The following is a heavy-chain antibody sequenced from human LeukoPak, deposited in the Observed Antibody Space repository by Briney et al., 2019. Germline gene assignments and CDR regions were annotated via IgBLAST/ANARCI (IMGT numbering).Heavy chain of an antibody. CDR3: AKGGVYDSSVYFDY. Sequence: GGSLRLSCAASGFTFDDYAMHWARQAPGKGLEWVSLIGWDGGYTYYADSVKGRFTISRDNSKNSLYLQMNSLRAEDTALYYCAKGGVYDSSVYFDYWGQGTLVTVSS. CDR1: GFTFDDYA. D-gene: IGHD3-22*01. CDR2: IGWDGGYT. J-gene: IGHJ4*02. V-gene: IGHV3-43D*03.